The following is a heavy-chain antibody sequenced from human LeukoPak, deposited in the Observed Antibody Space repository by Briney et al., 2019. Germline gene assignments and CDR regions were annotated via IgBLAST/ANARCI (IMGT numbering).Heavy chain of an antibody. J-gene: IGHJ4*02. Sequence: ASVKVSCKVSGYTLTELSMHWVRQAPGKGLEWMGGFDPEDGETIYAQKFQGRVTMTEDTSTDTAYTELSSLRSEDTAVYYCATAGYYYDSSGYYERYYFDYWGQGTLVTVSS. D-gene: IGHD3-22*01. CDR3: ATAGYYYDSSGYYERYYFDY. CDR2: FDPEDGET. V-gene: IGHV1-24*01. CDR1: GYTLTELS.